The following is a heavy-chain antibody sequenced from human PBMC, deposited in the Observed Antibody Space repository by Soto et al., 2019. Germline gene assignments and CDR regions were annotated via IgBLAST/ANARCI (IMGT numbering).Heavy chain of an antibody. CDR1: GGSISSYY. J-gene: IGHJ5*02. V-gene: IGHV4-59*01. Sequence: KASETLSLTCTVSGGSISSYYWSWIRQPPAEGLERIGYIYYSGSTNYNPSLKRRVTISVDTANNQFSLKLSSVSAADAAVYYCARGAILELRGYNWFDPWGQGTLVTVSS. CDR2: IYYSGST. CDR3: ARGAILELRGYNWFDP. D-gene: IGHD1-7*01.